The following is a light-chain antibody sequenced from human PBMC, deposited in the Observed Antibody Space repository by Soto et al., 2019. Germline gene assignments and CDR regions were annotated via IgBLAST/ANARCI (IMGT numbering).Light chain of an antibody. CDR3: SSYAGSYVL. Sequence: QSVLTQPPSASGSPGQSVTISCTGTSSDVGGYNYVSWYQQHPGRVPKLIIYEVNKRPSGVPDRLSGSKSGNTASLTVSGLQAEDEADYYCSSYAGSYVLFGGGTKVTVL. CDR2: EVN. CDR1: SSDVGGYNY. J-gene: IGLJ2*01. V-gene: IGLV2-8*01.